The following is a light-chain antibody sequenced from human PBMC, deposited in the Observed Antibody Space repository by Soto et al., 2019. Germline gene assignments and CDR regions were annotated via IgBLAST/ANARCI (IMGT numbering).Light chain of an antibody. CDR2: GAS. V-gene: IGKV3-15*01. J-gene: IGKJ5*01. CDR1: HSVNSH. Sequence: EIVMTQSPATLSVSPGETASLSCRTSHSVNSHVAWYQQKPGQAPRLLLYGASTRATGIPVRFSGSGFGTEFTLTISSLQSEDFAVYYCQQYKNWPLFGQGTRLEI. CDR3: QQYKNWPL.